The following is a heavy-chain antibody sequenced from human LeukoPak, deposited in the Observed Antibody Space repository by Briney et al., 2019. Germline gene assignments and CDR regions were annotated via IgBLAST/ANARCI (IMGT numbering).Heavy chain of an antibody. Sequence: PGGSLRLSCAASAFTFSTYAMSWVRQAPGKGLEWVSAISGSGSSTYYADSVKGRFTISRDNSKDTLFLQMNSLGAEDTAIYYCAKEGLDWGRNFFDLWGQGTLVTVSS. CDR2: ISGSGSST. CDR3: AKEGLDWGRNFFDL. D-gene: IGHD7-27*01. V-gene: IGHV3-23*01. CDR1: AFTFSTYA. J-gene: IGHJ4*02.